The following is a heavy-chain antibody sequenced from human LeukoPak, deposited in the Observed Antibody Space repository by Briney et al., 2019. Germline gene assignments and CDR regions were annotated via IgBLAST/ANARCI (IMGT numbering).Heavy chain of an antibody. Sequence: GGSLRLSCAASGFTFSTYWMSWVRQAPGKGLEWVANVKQDGSEKYYVDSVKGRFTISRDNAKNSLYLQMNSLRAEDTAVYYCARAGCSSTSCYNNYYYYMDVWGKGTTVTVSS. J-gene: IGHJ6*03. CDR2: VKQDGSEK. CDR3: ARAGCSSTSCYNNYYYYMDV. V-gene: IGHV3-7*01. CDR1: GFTFSTYW. D-gene: IGHD2-2*02.